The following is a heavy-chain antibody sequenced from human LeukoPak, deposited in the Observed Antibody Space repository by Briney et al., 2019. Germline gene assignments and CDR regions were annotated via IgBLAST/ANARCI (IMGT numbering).Heavy chain of an antibody. CDR2: IYYSGST. J-gene: IGHJ4*02. Sequence: SETLSLTCAVYGGSFSGYYWGWIRQPPGKGLEWIGSIYYSGSTYYNPSLKSRVTISIDRSKNQFSLKLSSVTAADTAVYYCARGGGYCSTTSCYYFDYWGQGTLVTVSS. CDR3: ARGGGYCSTTSCYYFDY. V-gene: IGHV4-34*01. CDR1: GGSFSGYY. D-gene: IGHD2-2*01.